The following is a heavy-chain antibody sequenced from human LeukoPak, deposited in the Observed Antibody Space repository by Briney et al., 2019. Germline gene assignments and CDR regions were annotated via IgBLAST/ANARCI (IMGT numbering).Heavy chain of an antibody. J-gene: IGHJ6*03. D-gene: IGHD1-26*01. CDR3: ARDGYSGSYYRLYYFSMDV. V-gene: IGHV3-23*01. Sequence: PGGSLRLSCAASGFTFNNYAMTWVRQAPGKGLEWVSSISGSGDNMDYADSVKGRFTISRDNSENTLYLQMNSLRGEDTAVYYCARDGYSGSYYRLYYFSMDVWGKGTTVTVSS. CDR1: GFTFNNYA. CDR2: ISGSGDNM.